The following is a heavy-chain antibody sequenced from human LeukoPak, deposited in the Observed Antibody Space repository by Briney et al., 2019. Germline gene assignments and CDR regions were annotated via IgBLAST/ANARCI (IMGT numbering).Heavy chain of an antibody. CDR1: GGSVSSGSYY. CDR3: ARDILRNYFDY. J-gene: IGHJ4*02. D-gene: IGHD3-9*01. Sequence: SETLSLISTVSGGSVSSGSYYWSWIRQPPGKGLEWIGYIYYSGSTNYNPSLKSRVTISVDTSKNQFSLKLSSVTAADTAVYYCARDILRNYFDYWGQGTLVTVSS. V-gene: IGHV4-61*01. CDR2: IYYSGST.